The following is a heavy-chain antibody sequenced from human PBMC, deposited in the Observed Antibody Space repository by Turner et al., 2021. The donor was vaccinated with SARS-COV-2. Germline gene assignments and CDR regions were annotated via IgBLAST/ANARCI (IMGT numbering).Heavy chain of an antibody. D-gene: IGHD6-19*01. Sequence: QLPLQESGPGLVTPSETLSLTCTVSSGSISSSAYYWGWIRQPPGKGLEWIGSFFYSGSTYYSPSLKSRITISVDTSKNQFSLNLSSVTAADTAVYYCARQVSILGRWLAPFDSWGQGTLVTVSS. J-gene: IGHJ4*02. V-gene: IGHV4-39*01. CDR3: ARQVSILGRWLAPFDS. CDR1: SGSISSSAYY. CDR2: FFYSGST.